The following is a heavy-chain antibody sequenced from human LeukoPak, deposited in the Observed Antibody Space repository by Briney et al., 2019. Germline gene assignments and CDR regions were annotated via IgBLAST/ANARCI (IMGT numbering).Heavy chain of an antibody. Sequence: PGGSLRLSCAAPGFTFSSYAMHWVRQAPGKGLEWVAVISYDGSNKYYADSVKGRFTISRDNSKNTLYLQMNSLRAEDTAVYYCAKDDYGDYWGQGTLVTVSS. CDR1: GFTFSSYA. V-gene: IGHV3-30*04. CDR3: AKDDYGDY. J-gene: IGHJ4*02. CDR2: ISYDGSNK.